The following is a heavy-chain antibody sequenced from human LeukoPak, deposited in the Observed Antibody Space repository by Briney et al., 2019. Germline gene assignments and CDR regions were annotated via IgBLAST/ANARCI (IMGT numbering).Heavy chain of an antibody. CDR3: AKDLGYTSGWYYFDY. Sequence: GGSLRLSCAASGFTFSSYWMHWVRQAPGKGLVWVSRINSDGSSTSYADSVKGRFTISRDNAKNTLYLQMNSLRAEDTAVYYCAKDLGYTSGWYYFDYWGQGTLVTVSS. CDR2: INSDGSST. V-gene: IGHV3-74*01. CDR1: GFTFSSYW. J-gene: IGHJ4*02. D-gene: IGHD6-19*01.